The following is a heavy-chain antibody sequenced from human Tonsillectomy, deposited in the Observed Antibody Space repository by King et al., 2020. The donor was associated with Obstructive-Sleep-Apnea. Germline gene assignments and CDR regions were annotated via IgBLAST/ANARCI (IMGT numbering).Heavy chain of an antibody. D-gene: IGHD2-15*01. J-gene: IGHJ4*02. CDR2: ISYDGDNK. V-gene: IGHV3-30-3*01. CDR3: AGAQPYCSGGGCSLFDY. Sequence: VQLVESGGGVVQPGRSLRLSCAASGFTFSSFAVHWVRRAPGKGLEGVAVISYDGDNKYYADSVKGRFTISRDTSKNTLYLQMNSLRAEDTAVYYCAGAQPYCSGGGCSLFDYWGQGTLVTVSS. CDR1: GFTFSSFA.